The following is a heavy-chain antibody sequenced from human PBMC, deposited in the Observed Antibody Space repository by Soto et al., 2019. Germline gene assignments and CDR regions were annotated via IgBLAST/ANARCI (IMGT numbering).Heavy chain of an antibody. V-gene: IGHV3-33*01. Sequence: GRSLGLSCAASGFTFSSYGMHWVRQAPGKGLEWVAVIWYDGSNKYYADSVKGRFTISRDNSKNTLYLQMNSLRAEDTAVYYFARDCGRWLHLYYYYGMDVWGQGTTATVS. D-gene: IGHD5-12*01. CDR1: GFTFSSYG. CDR2: IWYDGSNK. J-gene: IGHJ6*02. CDR3: ARDCGRWLHLYYYYGMDV.